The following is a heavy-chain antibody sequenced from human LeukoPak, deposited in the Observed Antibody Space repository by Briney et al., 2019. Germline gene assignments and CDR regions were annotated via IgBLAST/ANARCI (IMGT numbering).Heavy chain of an antibody. CDR3: ARSKGDNWNDGEDWFDP. CDR1: GYTFTRYG. J-gene: IGHJ5*02. D-gene: IGHD1-20*01. V-gene: IGHV1-69*04. CDR2: IIPILGIA. Sequence: ASVKVSCKASGYTFTRYGISWVRQAPGQGLEWMGRIIPILGIANYAQKFQGRVTITADKSTSTAYMELSSLRSEDTAVYYCARSKGDNWNDGEDWFDPWGQGTLVTVSS.